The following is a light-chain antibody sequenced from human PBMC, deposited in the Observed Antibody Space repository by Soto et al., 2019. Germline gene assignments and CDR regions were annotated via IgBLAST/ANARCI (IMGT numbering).Light chain of an antibody. CDR1: QTVNNK. J-gene: IGKJ1*01. Sequence: EIVMTQSPATLSVSPGEGATLFCRASQTVNNKLAWYQQQPGQAPRLLIYGASTRAAAIPDRFSGSGSGTEFTLTISSLQPEDFAICYCQQYNSWPRTFGQGTKVEIK. CDR3: QQYNSWPRT. CDR2: GAS. V-gene: IGKV3-15*01.